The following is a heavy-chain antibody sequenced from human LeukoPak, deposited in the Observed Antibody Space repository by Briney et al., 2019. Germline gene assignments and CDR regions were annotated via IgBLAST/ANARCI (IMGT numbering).Heavy chain of an antibody. Sequence: PGGSLRLSCAASGFTFSSYGMHWVRQAPGKGLEWVSSISSSGSNIYYADSVKGRFTISRDNAKNSLSMQMNSLRAEDTAVYYCARGPSGYHNTGGQGTLVTVSS. CDR2: ISSSGSNI. D-gene: IGHD5-12*01. V-gene: IGHV3-21*01. J-gene: IGHJ4*02. CDR3: ARGPSGYHNT. CDR1: GFTFSSYG.